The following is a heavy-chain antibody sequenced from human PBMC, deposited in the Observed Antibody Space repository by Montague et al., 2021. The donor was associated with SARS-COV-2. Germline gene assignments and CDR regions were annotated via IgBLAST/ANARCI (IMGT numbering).Heavy chain of an antibody. D-gene: IGHD3-10*01. V-gene: IGHV3-7*01. CDR2: IGEDGSET. CDR1: GFTFSRFW. CDR3: VSWGSGSP. J-gene: IGHJ5*02. Sequence: SLRLSYAASGFTFSRFWMSWIRQTAGKGLEWVANIGEDGSETYYVDSVKGRFTISRDNAEKPLYLQMNSLRPEDTAVYYCVSWGSGSPWGQGTLVTVSS.